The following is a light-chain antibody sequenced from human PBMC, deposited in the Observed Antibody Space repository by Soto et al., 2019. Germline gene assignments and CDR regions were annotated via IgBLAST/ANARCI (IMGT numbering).Light chain of an antibody. J-gene: IGKJ2*01. CDR3: QQYASSPRT. Sequence: EIVLTQSPGTLSLSPGERATLSCRASQSVSSSYLAWYQQKPGQAPRLLIYGASRRATAIPDRFSGSVSGTDFTITISRLEPEDFAVYYCQQYASSPRTFGEGTKLEIK. V-gene: IGKV3-20*01. CDR1: QSVSSSY. CDR2: GAS.